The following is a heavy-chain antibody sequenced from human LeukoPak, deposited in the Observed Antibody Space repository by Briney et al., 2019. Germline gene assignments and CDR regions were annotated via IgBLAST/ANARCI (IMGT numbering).Heavy chain of an antibody. Sequence: SETLSLTCAVYGGSFNGYYWSWIRQPPGRGLEWIGEINHSGSTNYNPSLKRRVTISVDTSKNQFSLKLSSVTAADTAVYYCARISSMVRGVITKFDYWGQGTLVTVSS. J-gene: IGHJ4*02. CDR1: GGSFNGYY. V-gene: IGHV4-34*01. D-gene: IGHD3-10*01. CDR3: ARISSMVRGVITKFDY. CDR2: INHSGST.